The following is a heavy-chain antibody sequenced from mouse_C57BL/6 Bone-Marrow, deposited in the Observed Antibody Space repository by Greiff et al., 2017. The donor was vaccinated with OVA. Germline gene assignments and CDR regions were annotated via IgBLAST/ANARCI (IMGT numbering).Heavy chain of an antibody. D-gene: IGHD2-5*01. Sequence: EVQLVESGGGLVQPKGSLKLSCAASGFSFNTYAMNWVRQAPGKGLEWVARIRSKSNNYATYYADSVKDRFTISRDDSESMLYLQMNNLKTEDTAMYYCVRQEGYSNYPAWFAYWGQGTLVTVSA. CDR2: IRSKSNNYAT. V-gene: IGHV10-1*01. CDR1: GFSFNTYA. J-gene: IGHJ3*01. CDR3: VRQEGYSNYPAWFAY.